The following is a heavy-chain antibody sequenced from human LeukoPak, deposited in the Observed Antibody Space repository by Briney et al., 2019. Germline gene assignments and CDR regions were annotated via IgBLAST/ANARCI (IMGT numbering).Heavy chain of an antibody. CDR3: ARETSQKGAHYMDV. J-gene: IGHJ6*03. D-gene: IGHD3-16*01. CDR2: IYTSGST. Sequence: SETLSLTCTVSGGSISSGSYYWSWIRQPAGKGLEWIGRIYTSGSTNYNPSLKSRVTISVDTSKNQFSLKLTSVTAADTAVYYCARETSQKGAHYMDVWGKGTTVTISS. CDR1: GGSISSGSYY. V-gene: IGHV4-61*02.